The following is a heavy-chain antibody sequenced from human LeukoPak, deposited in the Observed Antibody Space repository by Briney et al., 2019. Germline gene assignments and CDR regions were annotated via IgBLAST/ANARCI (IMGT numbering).Heavy chain of an antibody. V-gene: IGHV1-69*04. CDR1: GGTFSSYA. D-gene: IGHD2-15*01. CDR2: IIPILGIA. J-gene: IGHJ6*02. CDR3: ARDRVVVAPLPLYYYYGMDV. Sequence: ASVKVSCKASGGTFSSYAISWVRQAPGQGLEWMGRIIPILGIANYAQKFQGRVTITADKSTSTAYMELSSLRSEDTAVYYCARDRVVVAPLPLYYYYGMDVWGQGTTVTVSS.